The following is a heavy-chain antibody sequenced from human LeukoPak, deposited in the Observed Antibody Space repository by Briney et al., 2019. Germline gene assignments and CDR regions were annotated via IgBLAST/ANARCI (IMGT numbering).Heavy chain of an antibody. J-gene: IGHJ4*02. Sequence: GGSLRLSCAASGFTFSSYWMSWVRQAPGKGLEWVATIRQDGSQKYYVDSVRGRFTISRDNAKNSLYLQMNSLRAEDTAVYYCARESGSVTSEVDFDYWGQGTLVTVSS. D-gene: IGHD4-17*01. CDR1: GFTFSSYW. CDR3: ARESGSVTSEVDFDY. V-gene: IGHV3-7*01. CDR2: IRQDGSQK.